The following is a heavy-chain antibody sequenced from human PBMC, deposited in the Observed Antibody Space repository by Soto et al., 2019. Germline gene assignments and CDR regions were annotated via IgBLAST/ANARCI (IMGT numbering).Heavy chain of an antibody. Sequence: QVQLVQSGAEVKKPGSSVKVSCKASGGTFSSYAISWVRQAPGQGLEWMGGIIPIFGTANYAQKFQGRVTITADESTSTAYMELSSLRSEDTAVHYCARKYYYDSSGYYYYYYGMDVWGQGTTVTVSS. CDR1: GGTFSSYA. D-gene: IGHD3-22*01. V-gene: IGHV1-69*01. J-gene: IGHJ6*02. CDR3: ARKYYYDSSGYYYYYYGMDV. CDR2: IIPIFGTA.